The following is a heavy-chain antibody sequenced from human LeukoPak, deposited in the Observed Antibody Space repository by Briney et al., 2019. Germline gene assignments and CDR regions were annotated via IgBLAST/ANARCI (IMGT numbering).Heavy chain of an antibody. CDR3: ARSDNMERTRTLWLGESFNWFDP. Sequence: ASVKVSCKASGYIFTSYYMHWVRQAPGQGLEWMGIINPSGGGTSYAQKFQGRVTMTRDTSTSTVYMELSSLRSEDTAVYYCARSDNMERTRTLWLGESFNWFDPWGQGTLVTVSS. CDR2: INPSGGGT. CDR1: GYIFTSYY. V-gene: IGHV1-46*01. D-gene: IGHD3-10*01. J-gene: IGHJ5*02.